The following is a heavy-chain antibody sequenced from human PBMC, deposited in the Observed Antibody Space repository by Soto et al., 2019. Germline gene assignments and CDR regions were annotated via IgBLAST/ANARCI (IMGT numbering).Heavy chain of an antibody. V-gene: IGHV4-31*03. Sequence: PSETLCLTCTVSGGSISSGGYYWSWIRQQPGKGLEWIGYIYYSGSTYYNPSLKSRVTISVDTSKNQFSLKLSSVTAADTAVYYCARDAYYYDSSGYHDWFDPWGQGTLVTVSS. J-gene: IGHJ5*02. CDR3: ARDAYYYDSSGYHDWFDP. CDR2: IYYSGST. CDR1: GGSISSGGYY. D-gene: IGHD3-22*01.